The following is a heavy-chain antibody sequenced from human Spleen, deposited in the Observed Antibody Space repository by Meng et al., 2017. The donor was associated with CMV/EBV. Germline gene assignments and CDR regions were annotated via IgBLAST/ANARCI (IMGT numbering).Heavy chain of an antibody. Sequence: LSTTGVGVGWIRQPPGKALEWLAVIFWNGGQNYSPSLKNRVTITKDTSEAQVVLTMTNMDPVDTATYYCARLHSFYDYWSGYYVADPWGQGTLVTVSS. V-gene: IGHV2-5*01. J-gene: IGHJ5*02. CDR3: ARLHSFYDYWSGYYVADP. CDR1: LSTTGVG. CDR2: IFWNGGQ. D-gene: IGHD3-3*01.